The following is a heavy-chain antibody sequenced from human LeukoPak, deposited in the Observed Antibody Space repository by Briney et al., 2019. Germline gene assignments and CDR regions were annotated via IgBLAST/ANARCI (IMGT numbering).Heavy chain of an antibody. V-gene: IGHV3-23*01. CDR3: ARVRRAGAPIYFDY. CDR2: ISGSGTNT. J-gene: IGHJ4*02. D-gene: IGHD5-24*01. Sequence: GGSLRLSCAASAFTFSSYAMSWVRQAPGKGLEWVSTISGSGTNTYYADSVKGRFTISRDNSKNTLYLQMNSLGDEDTAVYYCARVRRAGAPIYFDYWGQGTLVTVSS. CDR1: AFTFSSYA.